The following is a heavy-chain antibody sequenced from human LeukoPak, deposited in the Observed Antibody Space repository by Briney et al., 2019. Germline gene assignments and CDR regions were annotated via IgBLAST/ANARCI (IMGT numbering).Heavy chain of an antibody. Sequence: ASVKVSCKASGYTLTAYYLHWVRQAHGQGLEWMGRINPNSGGTTYAQKFQGRVTMTRDTSIGTAYMELSSLRSDDTALYYCARPYYESSGLYVDAFDIWGQGTMVTVSS. J-gene: IGHJ3*02. D-gene: IGHD3-22*01. V-gene: IGHV1-2*06. CDR3: ARPYYESSGLYVDAFDI. CDR2: INPNSGGT. CDR1: GYTLTAYY.